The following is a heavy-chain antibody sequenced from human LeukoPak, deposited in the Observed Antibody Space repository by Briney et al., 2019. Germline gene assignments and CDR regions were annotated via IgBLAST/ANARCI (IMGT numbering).Heavy chain of an antibody. D-gene: IGHD6-6*01. CDR3: ARGPYAYTSSATLGSYNWFDP. J-gene: IGHJ5*02. Sequence: ESLKISCKGSGYSCPNYWIGWVRQMPGKGLEWMGIIYPGDSHTRYSPSFQDQVTISVDKSISTAYLQWSSLKASDTAMYYCARGPYAYTSSATLGSYNWFDPWGQGSLVTVSS. V-gene: IGHV5-51*01. CDR1: GYSCPNYW. CDR2: IYPGDSHT.